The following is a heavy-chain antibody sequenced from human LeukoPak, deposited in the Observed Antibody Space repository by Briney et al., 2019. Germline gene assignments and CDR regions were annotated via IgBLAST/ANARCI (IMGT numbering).Heavy chain of an antibody. J-gene: IGHJ4*02. CDR1: GGSISGYY. CDR2: IYHSGST. CDR3: ARLISNMVRGLDY. D-gene: IGHD3-10*01. Sequence: PSETLSLTCTVSGGSISGYYWSWIRQPPGKGLEWIGEIYHSGSTNYNPSPKSRVTISVDKSKNQFSLKLSSVTAADTAVYYCARLISNMVRGLDYWGQGTLVTVSS. V-gene: IGHV4-59*12.